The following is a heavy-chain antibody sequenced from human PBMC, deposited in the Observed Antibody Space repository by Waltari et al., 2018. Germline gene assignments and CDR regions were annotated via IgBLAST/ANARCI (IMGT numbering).Heavy chain of an antibody. Sequence: QVQLVQSGAEVKKPGASVKVSCKASGYTFTSYYMHWVRQAPGQGLEWMGGIIPIFGTANYAQKFQGRVTITADESTSTAYMELSSLRSEDTAVYYCARDSSGWYYFDYWGQGTLVTVSS. D-gene: IGHD6-19*01. CDR3: ARDSSGWYYFDY. CDR2: IIPIFGTA. CDR1: GYTFTSYY. J-gene: IGHJ4*02. V-gene: IGHV1-69*01.